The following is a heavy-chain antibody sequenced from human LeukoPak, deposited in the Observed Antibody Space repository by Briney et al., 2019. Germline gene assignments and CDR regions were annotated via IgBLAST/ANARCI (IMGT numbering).Heavy chain of an antibody. Sequence: PSETLSLTCVVSGGSLSTHHWSWIRQSPGRGLEWIGYISDSGSTNYNPSLKSRVTISVDTSKNQFSLMLSSVTAADTAEYYCARGYDSSAYYPFNYWGQGTLVTVSS. V-gene: IGHV4-59*11. CDR2: ISDSGST. J-gene: IGHJ4*02. D-gene: IGHD3-22*01. CDR1: GGSLSTHH. CDR3: ARGYDSSAYYPFNY.